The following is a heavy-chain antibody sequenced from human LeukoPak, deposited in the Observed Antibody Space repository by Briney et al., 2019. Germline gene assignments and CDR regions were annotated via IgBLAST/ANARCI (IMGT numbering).Heavy chain of an antibody. Sequence: ASVKDSCKASGYTFTSYAMNWVRRATGQGLDWMGWINTNTGNPTYAQGFTGRFVFSLDTSVSTAYLQISSLKAEDTAVYYCASGAVAGLYTLDYWGQGTLVTVSS. J-gene: IGHJ4*02. V-gene: IGHV7-4-1*02. D-gene: IGHD6-19*01. CDR2: INTNTGNP. CDR1: GYTFTSYA. CDR3: ASGAVAGLYTLDY.